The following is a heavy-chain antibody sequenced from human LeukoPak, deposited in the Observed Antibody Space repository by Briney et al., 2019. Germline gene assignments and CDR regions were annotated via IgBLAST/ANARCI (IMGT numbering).Heavy chain of an antibody. Sequence: PGGSLRLSCAASGFTFSSYSMNWVRQAPGKGLEWVANINQDGSAKYYVDSVKGRFAISRDNAKNSLYLQINSLRAEDTAVYYCTRRKFYSDYDPFDYWGQGTLVTVSS. J-gene: IGHJ4*02. CDR2: INQDGSAK. D-gene: IGHD5-12*01. CDR1: GFTFSSYS. CDR3: TRRKFYSDYDPFDY. V-gene: IGHV3-7*01.